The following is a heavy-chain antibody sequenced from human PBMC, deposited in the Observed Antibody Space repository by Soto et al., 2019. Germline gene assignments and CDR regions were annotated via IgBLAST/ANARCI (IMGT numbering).Heavy chain of an antibody. CDR1: GFIFSSYS. V-gene: IGHV3-23*01. D-gene: IGHD1-1*01. CDR2: ITGSSDYT. Sequence: GSLRLYWEASGFIFSSYSLNWVRQAPGKGLQWVSSITGSSDYTSYIASVKGRFTISRDNSKNTLYLQMNSLRAEDTAVYFCAKEQTTGAHYALDDWSQGTLVTVSS. CDR3: AKEQTTGAHYALDD. J-gene: IGHJ4*02.